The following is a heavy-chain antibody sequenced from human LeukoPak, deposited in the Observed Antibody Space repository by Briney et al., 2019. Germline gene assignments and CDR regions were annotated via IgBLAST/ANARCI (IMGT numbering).Heavy chain of an antibody. CDR3: ARERLAVAATGSYYYGMDV. J-gene: IGHJ6*02. Sequence: PSETLSLTCTVSGGSISSGGYYWSWIRQHPGKGLEWIGYIYYSGSTYYNPSLKSRVTISVDTSKNQFSLKLSSVTAADTAVYYCARERLAVAATGSYYYGMDVWGQGTTVTVSS. CDR1: GGSISSGGYY. D-gene: IGHD6-19*01. CDR2: IYYSGST. V-gene: IGHV4-31*03.